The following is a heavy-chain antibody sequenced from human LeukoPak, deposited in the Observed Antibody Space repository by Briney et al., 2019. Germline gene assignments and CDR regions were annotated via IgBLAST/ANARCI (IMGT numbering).Heavy chain of an antibody. CDR2: ISPDNT. D-gene: IGHD3-10*01. CDR1: GFTFSTNP. CDR3: VKEHVDRAFTRSFEI. V-gene: IGHV3-23*01. Sequence: GGSLRLSCAASGFTFSTNPMSWVRQAPGKWLEWVSAISPDNTYYADSVKGRLTISRDDSKNTVYLQKNSPRAEDTARYYCVKEHVDRAFTRSFEIWGQGTVVTVSS. J-gene: IGHJ3*02.